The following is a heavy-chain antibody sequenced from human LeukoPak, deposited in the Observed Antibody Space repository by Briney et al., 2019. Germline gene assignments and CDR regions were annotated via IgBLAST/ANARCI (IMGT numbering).Heavy chain of an antibody. CDR1: GGSISRYD. Sequence: AETLSLTCAVSGGSISRYDWSWIRQPPGKGLEWIGYIYYSGSTNYNPSLKSRVTISVDTSKNQFSLKLSSVTAADTAVYYCARARWLRLERFFDYWGQGTLVTASS. D-gene: IGHD5-12*01. CDR2: IYYSGST. V-gene: IGHV4-59*01. CDR3: ARARWLRLERFFDY. J-gene: IGHJ4*02.